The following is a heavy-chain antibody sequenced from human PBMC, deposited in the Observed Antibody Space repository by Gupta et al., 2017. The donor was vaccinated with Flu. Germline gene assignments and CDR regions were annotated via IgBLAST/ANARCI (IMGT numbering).Heavy chain of an antibody. V-gene: IGHV3-30*18. CDR3: AKDVRWIHKNYGMNV. J-gene: IGHJ6*02. CDR1: YG. Sequence: YGIHWVRQAPGKGLEWVAVISYDGSNESYADAGKCRFTISRDNAKNTLYLQMKSLRREPTAVYHFAKDVRWIHKNYGMNVGGQGRTVTVSS. CDR2: ISYDGSNE. D-gene: IGHD5-12*01.